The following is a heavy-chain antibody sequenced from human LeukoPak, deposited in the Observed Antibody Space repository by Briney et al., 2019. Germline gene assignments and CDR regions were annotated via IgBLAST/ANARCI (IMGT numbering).Heavy chain of an antibody. CDR3: ARVGWDDSTGHYSVDY. Sequence: PSETLSLTCAVSGYSITSTYWWGWMRQTPGRGLEWIGSLLHSGSTSYSPSLKSLVTISVDTSKDQFSLRLSSVTAADTAVYYCARVGWDDSTGHYSVDYWGQGSLVNVSS. J-gene: IGHJ4*02. CDR1: GYSITSTYW. V-gene: IGHV4-38-2*01. CDR2: LLHSGST. D-gene: IGHD3-22*01.